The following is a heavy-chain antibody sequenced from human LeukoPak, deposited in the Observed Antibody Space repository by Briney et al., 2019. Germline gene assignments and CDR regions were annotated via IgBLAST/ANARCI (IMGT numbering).Heavy chain of an antibody. CDR3: AKDYYSSGYYSAFDI. D-gene: IGHD3-22*01. CDR1: GFTCDDYA. J-gene: IGHJ3*02. V-gene: IGHV3-9*01. CDR2: ISWNSGSI. Sequence: PGGSLRLLCAASGFTCDDYAMHWVRQAQGKGLEWVSGISWNSGSIGYADSVKGRFTISRDNAKDSLYLQMNSLRAEDTALYYCAKDYYSSGYYSAFDIWGQGTMVTVSS.